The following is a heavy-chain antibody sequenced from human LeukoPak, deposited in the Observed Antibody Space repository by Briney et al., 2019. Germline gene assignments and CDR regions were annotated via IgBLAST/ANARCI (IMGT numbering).Heavy chain of an antibody. J-gene: IGHJ4*02. Sequence: PSETLSLTCAVSGGSISSSNWWSWVRQPPGKGLEWVGEIYHSGSTNYNPSLKSRVTISVDKSKNQFSLNLNSVTAADTAVYYCVREGGSNRDPFDYWGQGTLVTVSS. D-gene: IGHD1-14*01. CDR1: GGSISSSNW. CDR3: VREGGSNRDPFDY. CDR2: IYHSGST. V-gene: IGHV4-4*02.